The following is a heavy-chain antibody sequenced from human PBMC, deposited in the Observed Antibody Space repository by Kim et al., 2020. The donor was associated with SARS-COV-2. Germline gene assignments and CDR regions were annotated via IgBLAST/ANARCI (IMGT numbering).Heavy chain of an antibody. CDR2: ISAYNGNT. J-gene: IGHJ4*02. CDR3: ARDPPDYGDYHFDY. D-gene: IGHD4-17*01. V-gene: IGHV1-18*01. CDR1: GYTFTSYG. Sequence: ASVKVSCKASGYTFTSYGISWVRQAPGQGLEWMGWISAYNGNTNYAQKLQGRVTMTTDTSTSTAYMELRSLRSDDTAVYYCARDPPDYGDYHFDYWGQGTLVTVSS.